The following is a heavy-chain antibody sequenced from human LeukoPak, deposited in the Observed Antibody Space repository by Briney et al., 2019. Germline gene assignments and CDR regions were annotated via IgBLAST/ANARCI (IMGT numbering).Heavy chain of an antibody. CDR1: GGSFSGYY. Sequence: SETLSLTCAVYGGSFSGYYWNWIRQPPGKGLEWIGEINHSGSTNYNPSLKSRVTISVDTSKDQFSLKLSSVTAADTAVYYCARMGSGSYEGFDYWGQGTLVTVSS. V-gene: IGHV4-34*01. CDR3: ARMGSGSYEGFDY. D-gene: IGHD1-26*01. CDR2: INHSGST. J-gene: IGHJ4*02.